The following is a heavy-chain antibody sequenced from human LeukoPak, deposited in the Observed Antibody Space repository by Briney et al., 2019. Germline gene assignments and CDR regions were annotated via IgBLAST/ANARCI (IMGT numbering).Heavy chain of an antibody. J-gene: IGHJ1*01. V-gene: IGHV1-2*02. CDR1: GYTFTGYY. D-gene: IGHD3-22*01. CDR2: INPNSGGT. Sequence: ASVKVSCKASGYTFTGYYMHWVRQAPGQGLEWMGWINPNSGGTNSAQKFQGRVTMTRDTSIRTAYMELSRLRSDDTAVYYCARGYYDSSDYEYFQHWGQGTLVTVSS. CDR3: ARGYYDSSDYEYFQH.